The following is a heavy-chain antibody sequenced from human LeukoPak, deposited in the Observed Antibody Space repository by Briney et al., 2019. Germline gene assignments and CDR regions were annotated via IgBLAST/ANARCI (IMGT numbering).Heavy chain of an antibody. CDR1: GYSFTSYW. D-gene: IGHD5-24*01. J-gene: IGHJ3*02. Sequence: GESLKISCKGSGYSFTSYWIGWVRQMPGKGLEWMGIIYPGDSDTRYSPSFQGQVTISADKSISTAYLQWSSLKASDTAMYYCARVGDGYNSLDAFDIWGQGTMVTVSS. CDR3: ARVGDGYNSLDAFDI. V-gene: IGHV5-51*01. CDR2: IYPGDSDT.